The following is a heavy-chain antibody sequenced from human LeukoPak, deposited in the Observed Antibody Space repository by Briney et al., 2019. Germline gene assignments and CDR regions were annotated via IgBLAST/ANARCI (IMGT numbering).Heavy chain of an antibody. CDR3: ARVDSSGYYTFFDY. D-gene: IGHD3-22*01. CDR1: GGSISSHN. Sequence: SETLSLTCTVSGGSISSHNWNWIRQPPGKGLEWIGDIYTSGSPTYNPSLKSRVTISVDTSKNQFSLTLSSVTAADTAVYYCARVDSSGYYTFFDYWGQGTLVTVSS. J-gene: IGHJ4*02. CDR2: IYTSGSP. V-gene: IGHV4-59*11.